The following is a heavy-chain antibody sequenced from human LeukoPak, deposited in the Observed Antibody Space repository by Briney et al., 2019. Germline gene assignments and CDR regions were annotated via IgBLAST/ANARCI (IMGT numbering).Heavy chain of an antibody. V-gene: IGHV3-43*01. Sequence: GGSLRLSCAASGFTFDDYTMHWVRQAPGKGLEWVSLISWDGGSTYYADSVKGRFTISRDNSKNSLYLQMNSLRTEDTALYYCAKDFGEVGAGYFDYWGQGTLVTVSS. D-gene: IGHD1-26*01. CDR3: AKDFGEVGAGYFDY. J-gene: IGHJ4*02. CDR1: GFTFDDYT. CDR2: ISWDGGST.